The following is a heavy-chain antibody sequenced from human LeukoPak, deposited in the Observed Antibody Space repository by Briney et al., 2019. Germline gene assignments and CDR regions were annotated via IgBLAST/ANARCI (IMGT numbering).Heavy chain of an antibody. J-gene: IGHJ4*02. D-gene: IGHD7-27*01. CDR3: AKRPHPGDFIPLYYFDS. V-gene: IGHV3-23*01. CDR1: GFTFSSYA. CDR2: ISGNGGST. Sequence: GGSLTLSCAASGFTFSSYAMSRVPQAPGQGLASVSSISGNGGSTYCAASGKGRFTISRDNSKNTLYLQINSLRAEETAVYYCAKRPHPGDFIPLYYFDSRGQGTLVTVSS.